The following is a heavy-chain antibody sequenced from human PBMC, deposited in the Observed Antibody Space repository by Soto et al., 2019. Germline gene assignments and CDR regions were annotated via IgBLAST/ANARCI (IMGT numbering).Heavy chain of an antibody. D-gene: IGHD2-2*01. CDR3: VSATAVSFDY. CDR2: INGDGSST. Sequence: GGSLRLSCAASGFTFSSYWMHWVRQAPGKGLVWVSRINGDGSSTSYADSVKGRFTISRDNARNMLYLQVNSLRAEDTAVYFCVSATAVSFDYWGQGTLVTVSS. V-gene: IGHV3-74*01. J-gene: IGHJ4*02. CDR1: GFTFSSYW.